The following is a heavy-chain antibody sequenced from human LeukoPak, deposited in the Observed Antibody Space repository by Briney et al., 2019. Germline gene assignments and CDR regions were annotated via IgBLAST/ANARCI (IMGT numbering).Heavy chain of an antibody. CDR1: GFTFSDYY. V-gene: IGHV3-66*01. CDR2: IYSGGIT. J-gene: IGHJ4*02. Sequence: PGGSLRLSCAASGFTFSDYYMSWIRQAPGKGLEWVSVIYSGGITYYADSVKGRFTISRDNSKNTLYLQMNSLRAEDTAMYYCARRKGTSWSFDYWGQGTLVTVSS. CDR3: ARRKGTSWSFDY. D-gene: IGHD6-13*01.